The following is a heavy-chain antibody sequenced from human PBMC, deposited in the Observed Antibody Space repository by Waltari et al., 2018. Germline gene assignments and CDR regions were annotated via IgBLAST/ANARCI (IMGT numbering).Heavy chain of an antibody. J-gene: IGHJ6*02. V-gene: IGHV1-69*01. D-gene: IGHD2-15*01. CDR2: IIPIFGTA. CDR3: ARSEDIVVVVAPFSPVYYGMDV. Sequence: QVQLVQSGAEVKKPGSSVKVSCKASGGTFSSYAISWVRQAPGQGLEGMGGIIPIFGTANYAQKFQGRVTITADESTSTAYMELSSLRSEDTAVYYCARSEDIVVVVAPFSPVYYGMDVWGQGTTVTVSS. CDR1: GGTFSSYA.